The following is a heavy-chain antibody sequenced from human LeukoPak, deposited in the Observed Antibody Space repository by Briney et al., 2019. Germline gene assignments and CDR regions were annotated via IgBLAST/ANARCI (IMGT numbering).Heavy chain of an antibody. J-gene: IGHJ4*02. CDR2: IYTSGST. CDR3: ARDRHWLVDY. Sequence: PSETLSLTCTVSGGSISSYYWSWIRQPAGKGLEWIGRIYTSGSTNYNPSLKSRVTISVDKSKNQFSLKLSSVTAADPAVYYCARDRHWLVDYWGQGTLVTVSS. V-gene: IGHV4-4*07. D-gene: IGHD6-19*01. CDR1: GGSISSYY.